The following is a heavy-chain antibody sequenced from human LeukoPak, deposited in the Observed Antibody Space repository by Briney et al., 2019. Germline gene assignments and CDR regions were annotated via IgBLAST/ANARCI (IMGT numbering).Heavy chain of an antibody. J-gene: IGHJ4*02. CDR1: GFSVSSNH. Sequence: GGSLRLSCAASGFSVSSNHMSWVRQAPGKGLEWVSVIYSGGSTYYADSVKGRFTISRDNSKNTLYLQMNSLRAEDTAVYYCARDGLALLPRDWGQGTLVTVSS. D-gene: IGHD6-13*01. CDR2: IYSGGST. CDR3: ARDGLALLPRD. V-gene: IGHV3-53*01.